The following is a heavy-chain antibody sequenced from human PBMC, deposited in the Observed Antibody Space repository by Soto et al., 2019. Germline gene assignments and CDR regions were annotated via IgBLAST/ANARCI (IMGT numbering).Heavy chain of an antibody. V-gene: IGHV3-33*01. D-gene: IGHD3-22*01. Sequence: QVQLVESGGRVVQPGRSLRLSCAASGFTFSSYGMHWVRQAPGKGLEWVAVIWYDGSNKYYADSVKGRFTISRDNSKNTLYLQMNSLRAEDTAVYYCARDHKYYYDSSGYPYYFDYWGQGTLVTVSS. CDR3: ARDHKYYYDSSGYPYYFDY. CDR2: IWYDGSNK. CDR1: GFTFSSYG. J-gene: IGHJ4*02.